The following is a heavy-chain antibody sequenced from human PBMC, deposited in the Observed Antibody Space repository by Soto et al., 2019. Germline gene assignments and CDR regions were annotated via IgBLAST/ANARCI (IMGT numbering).Heavy chain of an antibody. CDR1: GVTFTSET. CDR2: IIPLFGAA. D-gene: IGHD2-2*01. CDR3: ANELGENPESTFDS. Sequence: QVQLVQSGAEVNKPGSSVKVSCKASGVTFTSETISWVRQAPGQGLEWMGGIIPLFGAASYAQKFQGRLTIPADEYTSTVYMELSSLRSDDMAVYYCANELGENPESTFDSWGQGTLVTVSS. V-gene: IGHV1-69*01. J-gene: IGHJ4*02.